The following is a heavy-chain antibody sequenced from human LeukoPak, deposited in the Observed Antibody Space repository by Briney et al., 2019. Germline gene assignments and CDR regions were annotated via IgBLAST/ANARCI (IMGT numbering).Heavy chain of an antibody. CDR2: IYPGDSDT. CDR1: GYRLSSYW. J-gene: IGHJ4*02. Sequence: GESPKISCQGSGYRLSSYWIGWVRQMPGKGLEWMGIIYPGDSDTRYSPSFQGQVTISADKSISTAYLQWSSLKASDTAMYYCARRSSIAAPLFDYWGQGTLVTVPS. D-gene: IGHD6-6*01. CDR3: ARRSSIAAPLFDY. V-gene: IGHV5-51*01.